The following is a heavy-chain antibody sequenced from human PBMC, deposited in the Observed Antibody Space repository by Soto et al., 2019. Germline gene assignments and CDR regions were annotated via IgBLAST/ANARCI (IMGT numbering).Heavy chain of an antibody. CDR3: ARWVGGSMFDNSGKYDS. D-gene: IGHD3-22*01. J-gene: IGHJ5*01. CDR2: IAYDGSKT. Sequence: QVQLVESGGGVVQPGRSLRLTCAASGFTFSSNGMHWVRQPPGKGLEWAALIAYDGSKTYYGDSVRGRFTISRDNSENTLFLQMNSLRAEDTAVYYCARWVGGSMFDNSGKYDSWGQGTLVTVSS. V-gene: IGHV3-30*03. CDR1: GFTFSSNG.